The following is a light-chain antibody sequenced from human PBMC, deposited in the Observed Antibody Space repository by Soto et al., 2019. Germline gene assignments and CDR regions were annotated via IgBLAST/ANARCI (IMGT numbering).Light chain of an antibody. J-gene: IGKJ1*01. CDR3: QQYNGYSRT. CDR1: QSISTY. CDR2: AAS. V-gene: IGKV1-39*01. Sequence: QCPSCLSASVGSGLSRASGASQSISTYLNWYQQKPGKAPNLLIYAASTLQSGVPSRFSGSGSGTDFTLTISRLQPEEVATFYCQQYNGYSRTFGQGTKVDIK.